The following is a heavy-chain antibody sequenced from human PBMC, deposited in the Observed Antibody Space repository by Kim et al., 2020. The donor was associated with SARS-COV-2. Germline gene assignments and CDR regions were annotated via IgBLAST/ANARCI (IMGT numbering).Heavy chain of an antibody. CDR2: INPSGGST. D-gene: IGHD3-22*01. Sequence: ASVKVSCKASGYTFTSYYMHWVRQAPGQGLEWMGIINPSGGSTSYAQKFQGRVTMTRDTSTSTVYMELSSLRSEDTAVYYCARGKYYYDSSGYPYFQHWGQGTLVTVSS. CDR3: ARGKYYYDSSGYPYFQH. V-gene: IGHV1-46*01. CDR1: GYTFTSYY. J-gene: IGHJ1*01.